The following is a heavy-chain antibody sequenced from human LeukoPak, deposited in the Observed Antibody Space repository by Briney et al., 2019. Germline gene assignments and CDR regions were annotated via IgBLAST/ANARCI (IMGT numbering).Heavy chain of an antibody. CDR1: GGTFSSYA. D-gene: IGHD3-22*01. CDR3: ARQEYYYDSSGYSTAFDY. V-gene: IGHV1-69*04. Sequence: ASVKVSCKASGGTFSSYAISWVRQAPGQGLEWMGRIIPILGIANYAQKFQGRVTITADKSTSTAYMELSGLRSEDTAVYYCARQEYYYDSSGYSTAFDYWGQGTLVTVSS. CDR2: IIPILGIA. J-gene: IGHJ4*02.